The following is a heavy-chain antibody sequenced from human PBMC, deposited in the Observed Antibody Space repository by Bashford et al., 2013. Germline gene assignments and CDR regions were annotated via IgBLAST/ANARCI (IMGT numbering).Heavy chain of an antibody. D-gene: IGHD3-10*01. V-gene: IGHV4-31*03. Sequence: SETLSLTCTVSGGSISSGGYYWSWIRQHPGKGLEWIGYIYYSGSTYYNPSLKSRVTISVDTSKNQFSLKLSSVTAADTAVYYCARVVRRGSGPGDAFDIWGQGTMVTVSS. CDR1: GGSISSGGYY. J-gene: IGHJ3*02. CDR3: ARVVRRGSGPGDAFDI. CDR2: IYYSGST.